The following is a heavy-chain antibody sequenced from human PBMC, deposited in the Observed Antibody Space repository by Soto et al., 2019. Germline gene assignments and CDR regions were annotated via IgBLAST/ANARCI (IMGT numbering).Heavy chain of an antibody. CDR2: ITTDKGKT. J-gene: IGHJ4*02. CDR1: GFTFTSYG. Sequence: QVQLVQSGPEVKKRGASVKVSCKTCGFTFTSYGISWVRQAPGQGLEWMGWITTDKGKTTYAQKFQGRVTMTTDTSTSTAYMEMRSLRSDDTAVYYCATRSPAFDYWGQGTLVTVSS. CDR3: ATRSPAFDY. V-gene: IGHV1-18*01.